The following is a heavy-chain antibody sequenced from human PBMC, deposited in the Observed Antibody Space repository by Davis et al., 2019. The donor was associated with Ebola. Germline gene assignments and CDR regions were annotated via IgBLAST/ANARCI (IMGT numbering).Heavy chain of an antibody. CDR2: IRSSSSTR. Sequence: GESLKISCAASGFTVSSYSMNWVRQAPGKGLEWISYIRSSSSTRYYADSVKGRFTISRDNAKNSLYLQMNSLRAEDTAVYYCAKAPVRFLEWFTTDYWGQGTLVTVSS. CDR1: GFTVSSYS. V-gene: IGHV3-48*01. CDR3: AKAPVRFLEWFTTDY. J-gene: IGHJ4*02. D-gene: IGHD3-3*01.